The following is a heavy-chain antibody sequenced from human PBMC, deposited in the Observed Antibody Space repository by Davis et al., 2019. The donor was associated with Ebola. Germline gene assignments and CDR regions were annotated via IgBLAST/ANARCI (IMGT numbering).Heavy chain of an antibody. CDR1: GYTFTSYG. V-gene: IGHV1-18*01. Sequence: ASVKVSCKASGYTFTSYGISWVRQAPGQGLEWMGWISAYNGNTNYAQKLQGRVTMTTDTSTSTAYMELRSLRSDDTAVYYCARHLDDCSGGSCYSVYYYGMGVWGKGTTVTVSS. CDR3: ARHLDDCSGGSCYSVYYYGMGV. D-gene: IGHD2-15*01. CDR2: ISAYNGNT. J-gene: IGHJ6*04.